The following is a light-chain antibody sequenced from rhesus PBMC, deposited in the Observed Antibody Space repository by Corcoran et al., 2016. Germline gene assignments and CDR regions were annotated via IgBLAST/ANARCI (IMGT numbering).Light chain of an antibody. Sequence: EIVMTQSPATLSLSPGERATLSCRASQRVSSYVAWYQQKPEQAPRLLIYGASSSATGIPERFSCSGSWTDVTLIISSLEPEDVGVYYCQQYNNWKLTFGGGTKVELK. J-gene: IGKJ4*01. CDR1: QRVSSY. CDR2: GAS. V-gene: IGKV3S9*01. CDR3: QQYNNWKLT.